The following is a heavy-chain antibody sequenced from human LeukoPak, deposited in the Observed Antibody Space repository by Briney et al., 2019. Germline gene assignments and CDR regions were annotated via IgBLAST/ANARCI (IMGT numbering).Heavy chain of an antibody. CDR3: ARGLNRNDYGDYGY. CDR2: IYYTGST. Sequence: LETLSLTCTVSGGSSSSYYWSWIRQPPGKGLEWIGYIYYTGSTSYNPSLKSRVTISVQTSKNQFSLKLSSVTAADTAVYYCARGLNRNDYGDYGYWGQGTLVAVSS. J-gene: IGHJ4*02. D-gene: IGHD4-17*01. V-gene: IGHV4-59*01. CDR1: GGSSSSYY.